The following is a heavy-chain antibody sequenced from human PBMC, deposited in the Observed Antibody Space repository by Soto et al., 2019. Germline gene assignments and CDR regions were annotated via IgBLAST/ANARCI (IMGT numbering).Heavy chain of an antibody. Sequence: EVQLVESGGGLVQPGGSLKLSCAASGFTFTGSAMHWVRQASGKGLEWVGRIRSKPNNYATAYAASVQGRFTISRDDSKSTAYLPMNRLKTEDSAVYYCTSHLSDYWGQGTLVTVSS. CDR1: GFTFTGSA. J-gene: IGHJ4*02. CDR2: IRSKPNNYAT. CDR3: TSHLSDY. V-gene: IGHV3-73*01.